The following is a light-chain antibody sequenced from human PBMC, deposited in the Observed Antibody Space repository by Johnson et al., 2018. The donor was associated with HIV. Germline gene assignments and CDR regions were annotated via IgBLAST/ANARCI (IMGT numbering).Light chain of an antibody. CDR3: GTWDSSLRVGF. CDR1: SSNLGNNY. J-gene: IGLJ1*01. CDR2: DNN. V-gene: IGLV1-51*01. Sequence: QSVLTQPPSVSAAPGQKVTISCSGSSSNLGNNYVSWYQQLPGTAPKLLIYDNNKLPSGIPDRFSGSKSGTSATLGITGLQTGDEADYYCGTWDSSLRVGFFGTGSKVTVL.